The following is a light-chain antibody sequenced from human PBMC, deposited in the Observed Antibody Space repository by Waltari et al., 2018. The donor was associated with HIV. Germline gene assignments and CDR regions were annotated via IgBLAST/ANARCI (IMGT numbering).Light chain of an antibody. J-gene: IGLJ2*01. CDR1: NSDVGSYGY. CDR2: DVT. CDR3: CSYGGSWSFV. V-gene: IGLV2-11*01. Sequence: HSALTQPRSVSGSPGQSVTISCAGSNSDVGSYGYVSWYHQKAGQAPQLILYDVTKLPSGVPPRFSGAKSGDTASLTISDLQAEDEGDFYCCSYGGSWSFVFGGGTRVTVL.